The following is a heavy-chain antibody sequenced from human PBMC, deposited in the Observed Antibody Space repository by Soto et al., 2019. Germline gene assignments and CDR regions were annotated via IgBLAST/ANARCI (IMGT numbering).Heavy chain of an antibody. Sequence: SETLSLTCTVSGGSISSSSYYWGWIRQPPGKGLEWIGSIYYSGSTYYNPTLKSRVTISVDTSKNQFSLNLSSVTAADTAVYYCARLLLRFLEWPMDVSGKATTVTVSS. CDR3: ARLLLRFLEWPMDV. V-gene: IGHV4-39*01. D-gene: IGHD3-3*01. CDR2: IYYSGST. CDR1: GGSISSSSYY. J-gene: IGHJ6*03.